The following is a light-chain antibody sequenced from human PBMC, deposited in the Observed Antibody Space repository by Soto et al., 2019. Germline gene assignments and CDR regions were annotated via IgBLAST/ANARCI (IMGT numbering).Light chain of an antibody. J-gene: IGKJ5*01. V-gene: IGKV2-28*01. CDR1: QSLLHSNGLQY. Sequence: VMTQSPPSLPVTPGEPASISCRSSQSLLHSNGLQYLDWYLQKPGQSPQLLIYLGSNRASGVPGRFSGSGSGTDFTLKISRVEAEDVGVYYCMQALQTPITFGQGTRLEIK. CDR2: LGS. CDR3: MQALQTPIT.